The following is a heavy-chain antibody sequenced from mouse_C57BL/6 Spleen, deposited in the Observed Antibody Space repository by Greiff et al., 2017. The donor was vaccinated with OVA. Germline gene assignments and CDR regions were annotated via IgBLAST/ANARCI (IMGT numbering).Heavy chain of an antibody. Sequence: VQLQQSGAELVKPGASVKISCKASGYAFSSYWMNWVKQRPGKGLEWIGQIYPGDGDTNYNGKFKGKATLTADKSSSTACMQLSSLTSEDSAVYFCAREVNYGSPAWFAYWGQGTLVTVSA. D-gene: IGHD1-1*01. CDR3: AREVNYGSPAWFAY. CDR1: GYAFSSYW. CDR2: IYPGDGDT. V-gene: IGHV1-80*01. J-gene: IGHJ3*01.